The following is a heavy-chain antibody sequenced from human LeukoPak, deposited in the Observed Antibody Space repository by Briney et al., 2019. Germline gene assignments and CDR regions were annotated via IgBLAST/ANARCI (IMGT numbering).Heavy chain of an antibody. CDR2: IYHSGST. Sequence: SETLSLTCAVSGYSISSSNWWGWIRQPPGKGLEWIGYIYHSGSTYYNPSLKSRVTISVDRSKNQFSLKLSSVTAADTAVYYCARTSIAARRANAFDIWGQGTMVTVSS. D-gene: IGHD6-6*01. CDR1: GYSISSSNW. CDR3: ARTSIAARRANAFDI. V-gene: IGHV4-28*01. J-gene: IGHJ3*02.